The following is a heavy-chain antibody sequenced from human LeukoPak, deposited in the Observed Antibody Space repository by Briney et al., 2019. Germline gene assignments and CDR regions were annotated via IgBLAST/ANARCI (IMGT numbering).Heavy chain of an antibody. CDR2: INPNSGGT. V-gene: IGHV1-2*02. CDR1: VYTFTGYY. CDR3: ARDRNRITIFGVVSTAFDP. J-gene: IGHJ5*02. D-gene: IGHD3-3*01. Sequence: GASVRVSCKASVYTFTGYYMHWVRQAPGQGLEWMGWINPNSGGTNYAQKFQGRGTMTRDTSISTAYMELSRLRSDDTAVYYCARDRNRITIFGVVSTAFDPWGQGTLVTVSS.